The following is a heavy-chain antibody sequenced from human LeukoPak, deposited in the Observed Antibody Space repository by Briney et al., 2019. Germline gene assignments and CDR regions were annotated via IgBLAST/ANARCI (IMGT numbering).Heavy chain of an antibody. CDR3: AKDGPYCGGITCYFRYFDL. CDR2: ISNDGSII. J-gene: IGHJ2*01. D-gene: IGHD2-21*01. V-gene: IGHV3-30*18. Sequence: GGSLRLSCAASGFMFSDYGTHWVRQAPGKGLEWVAVISNDGSIIYYADSVKGRFTISRDNSKNTLHLQMNSLRPDDTAVYYCAKDGPYCGGITCYFRYFDLWGRGTLVTVSS. CDR1: GFMFSDYG.